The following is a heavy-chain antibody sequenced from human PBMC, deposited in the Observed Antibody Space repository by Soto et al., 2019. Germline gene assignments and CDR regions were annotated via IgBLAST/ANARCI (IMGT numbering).Heavy chain of an antibody. CDR2: IYWNDDK. Sequence: SGPTLVKPTQTLTLTCTFSGFSLSTSGVGVGWIRQPPGKALEWLALIYWNDDKRYSPSLKSRLTITKDTSKNQVVLTMTNMEPVDTATYYCAHSGGCSGGSCYSAGRLSYYYYGMDVWGQGTTVTVSS. CDR1: GFSLSTSGVG. V-gene: IGHV2-5*01. CDR3: AHSGGCSGGSCYSAGRLSYYYYGMDV. D-gene: IGHD2-15*01. J-gene: IGHJ6*02.